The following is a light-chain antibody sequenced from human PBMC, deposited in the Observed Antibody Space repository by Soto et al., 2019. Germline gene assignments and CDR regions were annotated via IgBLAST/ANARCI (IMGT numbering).Light chain of an antibody. CDR1: SSDVGTYNY. CDR3: CSYAGSSFNAV. Sequence: QSALTQPRSVSGSPGQSVTISCAGTSSDVGTYNYVSWYQQHPGKAPKLVISDVSRRPSGVPDRFSGSKSGNTASLTISGLQAEDVAYYYCCSYAGSSFNAVFGTGTNATVL. J-gene: IGLJ1*01. CDR2: DVS. V-gene: IGLV2-11*01.